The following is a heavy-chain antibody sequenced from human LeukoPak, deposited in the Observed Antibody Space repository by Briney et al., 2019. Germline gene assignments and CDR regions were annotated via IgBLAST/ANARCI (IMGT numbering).Heavy chain of an antibody. Sequence: QPGGSLRLSCVASGFTFSSYWMHWVRQVPGKGSVWVSRINSDGRITGYADSVKGRFTISRDNAKNTLYLQMNSLRAEDTAVYSCARVGVPQYAFDIWGQGTWVTVSS. CDR3: ARVGVPQYAFDI. CDR1: GFTFSSYW. CDR2: INSDGRIT. D-gene: IGHD2-2*01. V-gene: IGHV3-74*01. J-gene: IGHJ3*02.